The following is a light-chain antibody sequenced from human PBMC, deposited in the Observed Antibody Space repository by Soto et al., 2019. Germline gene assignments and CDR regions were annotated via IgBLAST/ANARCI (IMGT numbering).Light chain of an antibody. J-gene: IGKJ5*01. CDR3: MQALQAPIT. Sequence: DVVMTQSPLSLPVTPGEPASISCRSSQSLLHSNGYNYLDWYLQKPGQSPQLPIYLGSNRASGVPDRFSGSGSGTDFTLSISTVEAGDVGVYYCMQALQAPITFGQGTRLENK. CDR2: LGS. V-gene: IGKV2-28*01. CDR1: QSLLHSNGYNY.